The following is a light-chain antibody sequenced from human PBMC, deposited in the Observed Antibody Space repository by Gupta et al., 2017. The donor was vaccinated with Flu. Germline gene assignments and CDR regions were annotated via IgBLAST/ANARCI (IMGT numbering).Light chain of an antibody. V-gene: IGKV1-5*03. CDR1: QSISSW. Sequence: DIQMTQSPSTLSASVGDRVTITCRASQSISSWLAWYQQKPGKAPKLMIYKASSLESGVPSRFSGSGYGTEFTLTSSRRQPDDFANYYCQQDNSYLTFGQGTKVEIK. J-gene: IGKJ1*01. CDR3: QQDNSYLT. CDR2: KAS.